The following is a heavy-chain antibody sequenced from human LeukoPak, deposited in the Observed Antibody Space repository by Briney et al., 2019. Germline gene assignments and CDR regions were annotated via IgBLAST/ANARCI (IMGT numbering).Heavy chain of an antibody. CDR1: GFNFNTYS. J-gene: IGHJ3*02. D-gene: IGHD4-23*01. V-gene: IGHV3-23*01. Sequence: GGSLRLSCEASGFNFNTYSMAWVRQAPGKGLEWVSGISGSGGSTYYADSVKGRFTISRDNSKNTLYLQMNSLRAEDTAVYYCAKDWGVVNDAFDIWGQGTMVTVSS. CDR2: ISGSGGST. CDR3: AKDWGVVNDAFDI.